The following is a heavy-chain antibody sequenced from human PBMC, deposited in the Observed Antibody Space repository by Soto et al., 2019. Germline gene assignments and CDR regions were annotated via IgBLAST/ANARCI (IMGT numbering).Heavy chain of an antibody. J-gene: IGHJ1*01. CDR2: ISSSSSTI. Sequence: EVQLVESGGGLVQPGGSLRLSCAASGFTFSSYSMNWVRQAPGKGLEWVSYISSSSSTIYYADSVKGRFTISRDNAKNSLYLQMNRLRDEDTAVYYCARPPSLVGAGPPPEYFQHWGQGTLVTVSS. D-gene: IGHD1-26*01. CDR1: GFTFSSYS. CDR3: ARPPSLVGAGPPPEYFQH. V-gene: IGHV3-48*02.